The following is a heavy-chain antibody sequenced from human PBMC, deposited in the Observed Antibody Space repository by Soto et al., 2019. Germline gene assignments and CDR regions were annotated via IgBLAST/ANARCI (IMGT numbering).Heavy chain of an antibody. CDR1: GYSLIDYY. Sequence: ASVKVSCKASGYSLIDYYTHWVRQAPGQGLEWMGRISPKSGAINYAQKFQGRVTLTWDTSVNTAYMELSSLRSDDTALYYCARPTGYITGWYYCDSGGQGNLVTVS. CDR2: ISPKSGAI. D-gene: IGHD2-8*02. V-gene: IGHV1-2*02. CDR3: ARPTGYITGWYYCDS. J-gene: IGHJ4*02.